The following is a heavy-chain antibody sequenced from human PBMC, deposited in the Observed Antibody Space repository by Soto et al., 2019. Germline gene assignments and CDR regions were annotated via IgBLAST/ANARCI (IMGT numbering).Heavy chain of an antibody. CDR2: IYYSGST. V-gene: IGHV4-39*01. D-gene: IGHD5-18*01. Sequence: QLQLQESGPGLVKPSETLSLTCTVSGGSISSSSYYWGWIRQPPGKGLEWIGSIYYSGSTYYNPSLKSRVTISVDTSKNQFSLKLSSVTAADTAVYYCASNPYSYGPPYYYYGMDVWGQGTTVTVSS. J-gene: IGHJ6*02. CDR3: ASNPYSYGPPYYYYGMDV. CDR1: GGSISSSSYY.